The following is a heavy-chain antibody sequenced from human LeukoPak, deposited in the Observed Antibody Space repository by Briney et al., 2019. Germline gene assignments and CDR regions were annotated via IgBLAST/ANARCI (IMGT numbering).Heavy chain of an antibody. CDR2: IRRSGGST. Sequence: QSGGSLRLSCAASGFTFSSYRMNCVRQARGKALEWVSYIRRSGGSTYYADSVKGRFTISRDNSNNTLYLQMNSLRAEDTAVYYCAKSIPSDLLWPLHYWGQGTLVTVSS. D-gene: IGHD2/OR15-2a*01. CDR1: GFTFSSYR. CDR3: AKSIPSDLLWPLHY. V-gene: IGHV3-23*01. J-gene: IGHJ4*02.